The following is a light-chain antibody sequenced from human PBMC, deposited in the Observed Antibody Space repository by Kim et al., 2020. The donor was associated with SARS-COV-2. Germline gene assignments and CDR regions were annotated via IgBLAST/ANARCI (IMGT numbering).Light chain of an antibody. CDR1: QGINNN. J-gene: IGKJ1*01. CDR3: LQHNSYPWT. Sequence: ASVGDRVTIVWRASQGINNNLAWFQQKQGKVPKRLIYGASSLHSGVPPRFSGGRSGTEFTLIISSLQPEDFATYYCLQHNSYPWTFGQGTKVDIK. CDR2: GAS. V-gene: IGKV1-17*03.